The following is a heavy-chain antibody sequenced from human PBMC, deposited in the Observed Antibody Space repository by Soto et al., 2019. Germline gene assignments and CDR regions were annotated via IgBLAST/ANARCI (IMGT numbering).Heavy chain of an antibody. V-gene: IGHV5-10-1*01. CDR1: GYSLTSCW. CDR2: IDPSDSYT. CDR3: ARLEVATIRNLYYYYYGKDV. D-gene: IGHD5-12*01. Sequence: GESLQISCRGSGYSLTSCWISWVRQVLGKGLEWMGRIDPSDSYTNYSPSFQGHVTISADKSISTAYLQWRSLKASDTAMYYCARLEVATIRNLYYYYYGKDVWGRGTTVTGS. J-gene: IGHJ6*02.